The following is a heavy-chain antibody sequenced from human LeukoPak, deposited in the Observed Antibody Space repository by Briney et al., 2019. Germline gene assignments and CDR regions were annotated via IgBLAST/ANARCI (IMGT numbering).Heavy chain of an antibody. CDR2: IYSGGST. D-gene: IGHD3-3*01. Sequence: ETLSLTCAVYGGSFSGHYWSWIRQPPGKGLEWVSVIYSGGSTYYADSVKGRFTISRDNSKNTLYLQMNSLRAEDTAVYYCARMGNYDFWSELDYWGQGTLVTVSS. V-gene: IGHV3-53*01. J-gene: IGHJ4*02. CDR3: ARMGNYDFWSELDY. CDR1: GGSFSGHY.